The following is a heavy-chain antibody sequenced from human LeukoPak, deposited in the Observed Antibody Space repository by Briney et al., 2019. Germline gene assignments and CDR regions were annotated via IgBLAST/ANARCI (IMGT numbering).Heavy chain of an antibody. V-gene: IGHV3-23*01. CDR3: ARSYSRAFDI. CDR2: FTGSGGST. CDR1: GFTFSSYA. J-gene: IGHJ3*02. Sequence: PGGSLRLSCAASGFTFSSYAMNWVRQAPGKGLEWVSTFTGSGGSTYYADSVKGRFTISRDNSKNTLFLQMNSLRAEDTAVYYCARSYSRAFDIWGQGTMVTVSS. D-gene: IGHD3-10*01.